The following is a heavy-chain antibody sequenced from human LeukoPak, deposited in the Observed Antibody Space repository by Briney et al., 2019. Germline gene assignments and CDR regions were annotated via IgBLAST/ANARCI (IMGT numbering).Heavy chain of an antibody. V-gene: IGHV4-59*01. Sequence: KPSETLSLTCTVSGGSISNYYWSWIREPPGKGLEWIGYIYYSGSTNYNPSLKSRVTISVDTSKNQFSLKLSSVTAADTAVYYCAGGPYQLLYWFAPWGQGTLVTVSS. J-gene: IGHJ5*02. CDR3: AGGPYQLLYWFAP. D-gene: IGHD2-2*01. CDR1: GGSISNYY. CDR2: IYYSGST.